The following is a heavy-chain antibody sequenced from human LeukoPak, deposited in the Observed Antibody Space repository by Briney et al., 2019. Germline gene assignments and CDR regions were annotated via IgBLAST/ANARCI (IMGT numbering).Heavy chain of an antibody. CDR1: GGSIISYY. CDR2: IYYSGRT. CDR3: ARHDGGLLPFDY. V-gene: IGHV4-59*08. D-gene: IGHD1-26*01. Sequence: SETLSLTCTVSGGSIISYYWSWIRQPPGKGLEFIGYIYYSGRTNYNPSLKSRVTISVDTSKNQFSLKLSSVAAADTALYYCARHDGGLLPFDYWGQGTLVTVSS. J-gene: IGHJ4*02.